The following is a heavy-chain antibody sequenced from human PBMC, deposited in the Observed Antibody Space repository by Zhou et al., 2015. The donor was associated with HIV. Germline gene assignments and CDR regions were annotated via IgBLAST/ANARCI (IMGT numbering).Heavy chain of an antibody. Sequence: QVQLVQSGAEVKKPGSSVKVSCKASGGTFSSYAISWVRQAPGQGLEWMGGIIPIFGTANYAQKFQGRVTITADESTSTAYMELSSLRSEDTAVYYCARDRAGSGSHYYYYYGMDVWGQGTTVTVSS. CDR3: ARDRAGSGSHYYYYYGMDV. CDR1: GGTFSSYA. V-gene: IGHV1-69*01. D-gene: IGHD3-10*01. CDR2: IIPIFGTA. J-gene: IGHJ6*02.